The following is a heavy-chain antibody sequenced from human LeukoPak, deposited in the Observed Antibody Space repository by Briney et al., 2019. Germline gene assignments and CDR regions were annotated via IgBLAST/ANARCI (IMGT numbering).Heavy chain of an antibody. CDR3: AKDRGYQLLYDY. CDR1: GFTFSSYA. D-gene: IGHD2-2*02. CDR2: ISGSGGST. V-gene: IGHV3-23*01. J-gene: IGHJ4*02. Sequence: GGSLRLSCAASGFTFSSYAMSWVRQAPGKGLEWVSAISGSGGSTYYADSVKGRFTISRDNSKNTLYLHMNSLRADDTAVYYCAKDRGYQLLYDYWGQGTLVTVSS.